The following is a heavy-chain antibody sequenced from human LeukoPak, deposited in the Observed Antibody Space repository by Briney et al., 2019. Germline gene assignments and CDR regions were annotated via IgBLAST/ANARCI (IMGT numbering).Heavy chain of an antibody. CDR2: ISSSGSYI. Sequence: PGGSLRLSCTASGFTFNSYTMNWVRQAPGKGLEWVSSISSSGSYIYYTDSVKGRFTISRDNAKNSLYLQMNSLGAEDTAVYYCATDYYASGSLSYWGQGTLVIVSS. V-gene: IGHV3-21*01. CDR3: ATDYYASGSLSY. CDR1: GFTFNSYT. D-gene: IGHD3-10*01. J-gene: IGHJ4*02.